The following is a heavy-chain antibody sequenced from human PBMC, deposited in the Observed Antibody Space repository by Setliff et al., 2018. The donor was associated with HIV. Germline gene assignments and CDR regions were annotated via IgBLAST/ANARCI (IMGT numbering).Heavy chain of an antibody. V-gene: IGHV4-34*01. J-gene: IGHJ5*01. CDR3: ARAYRDNVWGSWRQISSWFDS. CDR1: GGSFNEYY. D-gene: IGHD3-16*01. CDR2: INHSGST. Sequence: SETLSLTCAVYGGSFNEYYWNWIRQIPGKGLEWIGEINHSGSTNYNESLKRRLRISVDTSKNQFSLSLNSVTAADTAVDYCARAYRDNVWGSWRQISSWFDSWGQGKLVTVSS.